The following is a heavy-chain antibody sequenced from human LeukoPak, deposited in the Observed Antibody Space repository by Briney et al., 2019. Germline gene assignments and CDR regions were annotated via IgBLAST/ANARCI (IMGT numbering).Heavy chain of an antibody. Sequence: GGSLRLSCAASGFTFSTYWMSWVREAPGKGLEWVANIKQDGSEKYYADSVKGRFTISRDNAKNSLHLQMNSLRAEDTAVYYCASHVAAAFDYWGQGTLVTVSS. CDR2: IKQDGSEK. CDR1: GFTFSTYW. J-gene: IGHJ4*02. CDR3: ASHVAAAFDY. V-gene: IGHV3-7*01. D-gene: IGHD6-13*01.